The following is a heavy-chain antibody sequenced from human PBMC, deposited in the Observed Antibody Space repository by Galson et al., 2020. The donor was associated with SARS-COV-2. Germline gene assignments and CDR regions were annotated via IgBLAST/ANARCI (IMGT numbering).Heavy chain of an antibody. CDR3: ATHGGGYSSSWYHFDY. CDR2: ISAYNGNT. D-gene: IGHD6-13*01. CDR1: GYTFTSYG. Sequence: ASVKVSCKASGYTFTSYGISWVRQAPGQGLEWMGWISAYNGNTNYAQKLQGRVTMTTDTSTSTAYMELRSLRSDDTAVYYCATHGGGYSSSWYHFDYWGQGTLVTVSS. V-gene: IGHV1-18*01. J-gene: IGHJ4*02.